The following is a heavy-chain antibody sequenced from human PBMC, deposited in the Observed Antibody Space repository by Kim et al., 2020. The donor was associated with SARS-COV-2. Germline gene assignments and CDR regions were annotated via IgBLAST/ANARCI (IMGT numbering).Heavy chain of an antibody. CDR2: MKSTRRHI. CDR3: ARDVGYYYDSSGYEPY. V-gene: IGHV3-21*01. CDR1: ENNTRSNR. Sequence: GGSLRLSFAVSENNTRSNRTNLVPKTKHNGLKWDTAMKSTRRHIYHADSVKGRFIISRDNAKNSLYLQMNSLRAEDTAVYYCARDVGYYYDSSGYEPYWGQGTLVTVSS. J-gene: IGHJ4*02. D-gene: IGHD3-22*01.